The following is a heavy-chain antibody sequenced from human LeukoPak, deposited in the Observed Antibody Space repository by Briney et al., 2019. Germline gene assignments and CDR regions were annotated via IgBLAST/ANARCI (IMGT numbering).Heavy chain of an antibody. J-gene: IGHJ4*02. CDR2: ISGSSSVI. D-gene: IGHD6-13*01. CDR3: AKGVAWSSSWHFDY. CDR1: GFTFSRYS. Sequence: GGSLRLSCAASGFTFSRYSMNWVRQAPGKGLEWVSYISGSSSVIYYADSVKGRFTISRDNAKNSLYLQMNSLRAEDTAVYYCAKGVAWSSSWHFDYWGQGTLVTVSS. V-gene: IGHV3-48*04.